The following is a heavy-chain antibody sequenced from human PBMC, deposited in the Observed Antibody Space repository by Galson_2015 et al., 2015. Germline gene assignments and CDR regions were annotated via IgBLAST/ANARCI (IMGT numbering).Heavy chain of an antibody. CDR3: ARFPTLGLELYYGMDV. V-gene: IGHV1-8*02. J-gene: IGHJ6*02. CDR2: MNPNSGNT. Sequence: SVKVSCKASGYTFTSYAMNWVRQATGQGLEWMGWMNPNSGNTGYAQKFQGRVTMTRNTSISTAYMELSSLRSEDTAVYYCARFPTLGLELYYGMDVWGQGTTVTVSS. CDR1: GYTFTSYA. D-gene: IGHD1-26*01.